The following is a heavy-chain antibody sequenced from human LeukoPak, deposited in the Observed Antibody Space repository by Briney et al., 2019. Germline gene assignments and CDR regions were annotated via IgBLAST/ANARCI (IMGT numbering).Heavy chain of an antibody. Sequence: GGSLRLSCAASGFIFRTYGMHWVRQAPGKGLEWVAFISHDGSNKYYADSVKGRFTISRDNSKNTLYLQMNSLRAEDTAVYYCAKGPDSSGWYFDWFDPWGQGTLVTVSS. V-gene: IGHV3-30*18. CDR3: AKGPDSSGWYFDWFDP. CDR1: GFIFRTYG. J-gene: IGHJ5*02. CDR2: ISHDGSNK. D-gene: IGHD6-19*01.